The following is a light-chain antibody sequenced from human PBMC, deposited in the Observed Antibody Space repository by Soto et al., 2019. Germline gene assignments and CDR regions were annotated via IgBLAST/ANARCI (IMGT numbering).Light chain of an antibody. V-gene: IGKV3-15*01. CDR3: QQYNNWPIT. Sequence: EIGMTQSRATLSVSPGERATHACSASQSVNSNLAWYQQKPGQAPRLLIYGASTGATGFPARFSGSGSGTEFTLTIRSLQSEDFAVYYCQQYNNWPITFGQGTRLEIK. J-gene: IGKJ5*01. CDR1: QSVNSN. CDR2: GAS.